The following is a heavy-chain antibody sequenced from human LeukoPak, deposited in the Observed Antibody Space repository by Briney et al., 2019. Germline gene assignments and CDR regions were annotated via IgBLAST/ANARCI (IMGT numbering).Heavy chain of an antibody. CDR2: IIPIFGTA. D-gene: IGHD1-26*01. J-gene: IGHJ6*03. Sequence: SVKVSCKASGGTFSSYAISWVRQAPGQGLEWMGGIIPIFGTANYAQKFQGRVTITTDESTSTAYMELSSLRSEDTAVYYCARVKWGLKAGDYYYYYMDVWGKGTTVTVSS. CDR1: GGTFSSYA. CDR3: ARVKWGLKAGDYYYYYMDV. V-gene: IGHV1-69*05.